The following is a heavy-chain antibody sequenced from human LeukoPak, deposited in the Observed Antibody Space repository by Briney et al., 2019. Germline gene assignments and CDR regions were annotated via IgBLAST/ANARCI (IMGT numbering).Heavy chain of an antibody. J-gene: IGHJ4*02. V-gene: IGHV3-30-3*01. D-gene: IGHD6-13*01. Sequence: GGSLRLSCAASGFTFSSYAMHWVRQAPGKGLERVAVISYDGSNKYYADSVKGRFTISRDNSKNTLYLQMNSLRAEDTAVYYCAKDPRLIAAAAGDYWGQGTLVTVSS. CDR2: ISYDGSNK. CDR1: GFTFSSYA. CDR3: AKDPRLIAAAAGDY.